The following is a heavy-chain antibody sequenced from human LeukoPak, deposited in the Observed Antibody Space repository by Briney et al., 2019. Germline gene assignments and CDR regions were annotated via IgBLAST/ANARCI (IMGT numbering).Heavy chain of an antibody. CDR1: GGSISSGGYY. CDR3: ARVHGGTSWGGGNYYYGMDV. V-gene: IGHV4-31*03. Sequence: PSQTLSLTCTVSGGSISSGGYYWSWIRQHPGKGLEWLGYIYYSGSTYYNPSLKSRVTISVDTSKNQFSLKLSSVTAADTAVYYCARVHGGTSWGGGNYYYGMDVWGQGTTVTVSS. D-gene: IGHD2-2*01. J-gene: IGHJ6*02. CDR2: IYYSGST.